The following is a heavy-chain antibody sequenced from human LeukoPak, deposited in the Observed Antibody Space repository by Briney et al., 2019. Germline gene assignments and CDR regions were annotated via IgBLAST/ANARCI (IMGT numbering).Heavy chain of an antibody. CDR2: ISPYNGNT. D-gene: IGHD3-10*01. J-gene: IGHJ4*02. CDR1: GYTFTSYG. V-gene: IGHV1-18*01. Sequence: ASVKVTCKASGYTFTSYGISWVRQAPGQGLEWMGWISPYNGNTNYAHKLQGRVTMTTDTSTSTAYMELRTLISSDASVYYCARVVGSGSFDYWGQGTLVTVSS. CDR3: ARVVGSGSFDY.